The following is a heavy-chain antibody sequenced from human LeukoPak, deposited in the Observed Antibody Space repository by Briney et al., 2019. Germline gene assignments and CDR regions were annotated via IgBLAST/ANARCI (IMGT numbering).Heavy chain of an antibody. V-gene: IGHV1-2*02. D-gene: IGHD3-22*01. Sequence: ASVKVSCKASGYTFTGYYMHWVRQAPGQGLEWMGWINPNIGGTNYAQKFQGRVNMTRDTSISTAYMELSRLRSDDTAVYYCARAFHYYDSSGYYLNYWGQGTLVTVSS. CDR1: GYTFTGYY. CDR3: ARAFHYYDSSGYYLNY. J-gene: IGHJ4*02. CDR2: INPNIGGT.